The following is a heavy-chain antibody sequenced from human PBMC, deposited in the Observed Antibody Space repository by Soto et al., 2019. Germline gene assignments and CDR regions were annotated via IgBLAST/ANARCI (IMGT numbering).Heavy chain of an antibody. Sequence: GGSMRLSCAASGFTFSSYGMHWVRQAPGKGLEWVAVIWYDGSNKYYADSVKGRFTISRDNSKNTLYLQMNSLRAEDTAVYYCARDLDSNYYYYYGMDVWGQGTTVTVSS. CDR2: IWYDGSNK. CDR1: GFTFSSYG. CDR3: ARDLDSNYYYYYGMDV. J-gene: IGHJ6*02. D-gene: IGHD4-4*01. V-gene: IGHV3-33*01.